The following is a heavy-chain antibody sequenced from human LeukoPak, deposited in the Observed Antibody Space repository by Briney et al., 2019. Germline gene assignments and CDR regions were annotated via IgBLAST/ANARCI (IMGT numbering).Heavy chain of an antibody. D-gene: IGHD2-2*01. V-gene: IGHV1-46*01. Sequence: ASVKVSCKASGYTFTSYYMHWVRQAPGQGLEWMGIINPSGGSTSYAQKFQGRVTMTRNTSISTAYMELSSLRSEDTAVYYCAAVKGSSTSTYYYYGMDVWGQGTTVTVSS. CDR3: AAVKGSSTSTYYYYGMDV. CDR2: INPSGGST. CDR1: GYTFTSYY. J-gene: IGHJ6*02.